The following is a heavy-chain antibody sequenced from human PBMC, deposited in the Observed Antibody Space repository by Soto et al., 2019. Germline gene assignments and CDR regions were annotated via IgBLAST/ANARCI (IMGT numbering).Heavy chain of an antibody. CDR2: IYYSGST. Sequence: QVQLQESGPGLVKPSQTLSLTCIVSGGSISSGDYYWSWVRQPPGKGLEWIGYIYYSGSTYYNPFLKSSVTISADTSKNQFSLKLSSVTAADTAVYYCARAKGLLTVTTSWFDPWGQGTLVTVSS. CDR1: GGSISSGDYY. J-gene: IGHJ5*02. D-gene: IGHD4-17*01. CDR3: ARAKGLLTVTTSWFDP. V-gene: IGHV4-30-4*01.